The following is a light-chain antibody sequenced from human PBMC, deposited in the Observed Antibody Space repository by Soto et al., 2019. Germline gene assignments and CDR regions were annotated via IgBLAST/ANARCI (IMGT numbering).Light chain of an antibody. CDR3: QQYHSSPLT. CDR1: QSVTSSY. V-gene: IGKV3-20*01. CDR2: GAS. J-gene: IGKJ1*01. Sequence: EIVLTQSPGTLSLSPGERATLSCRASQSVTSSYLAWYQQKPGQAPRRLIYGASIRATGIPDRFSGSGSGTDFTLPISRLEPEDFALYFCQQYHSSPLTFGQGTRWISN.